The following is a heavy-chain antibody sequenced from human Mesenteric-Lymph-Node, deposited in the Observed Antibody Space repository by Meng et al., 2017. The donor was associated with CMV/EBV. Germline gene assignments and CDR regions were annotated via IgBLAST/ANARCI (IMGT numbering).Heavy chain of an antibody. D-gene: IGHD3-3*01. Sequence: GGSLRLSCAAYGFSFNNYGMHWLRQAQGKGLEWVAFIRYDGSDQSYADAVKGRFTISRDNFKSTLYLDMSSLRPEDTAVYYCAKRRTIFGVVIKDYLDYWGHGTLVTVSS. CDR1: GFSFNNYG. CDR3: AKRRTIFGVVIKDYLDY. V-gene: IGHV3-30*02. J-gene: IGHJ4*01. CDR2: IRYDGSDQ.